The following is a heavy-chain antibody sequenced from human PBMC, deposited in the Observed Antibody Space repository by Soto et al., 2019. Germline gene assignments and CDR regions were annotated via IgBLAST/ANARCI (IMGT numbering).Heavy chain of an antibody. J-gene: IGHJ5*02. CDR1: GYTFTSYD. V-gene: IGHV1-8*01. Sequence: GASVKVSCKASGYTFTSYDINWVRQATGQGLEWMGWMNPNSGNTGYAQKFQGRVTMTRNTSISTAYMELSSLRSEDTVVYYCARGPILRFLEWFPNWFDPWGQGTLVTVSS. CDR3: ARGPILRFLEWFPNWFDP. D-gene: IGHD3-3*01. CDR2: MNPNSGNT.